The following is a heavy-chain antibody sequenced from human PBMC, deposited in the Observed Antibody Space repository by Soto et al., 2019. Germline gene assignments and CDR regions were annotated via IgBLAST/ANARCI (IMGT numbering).Heavy chain of an antibody. V-gene: IGHV3-11*01. CDR1: GFTFSDYY. CDR3: ARDLGYYDSSGYFDY. CDR2: ISSSDNII. Sequence: GGSLRLSCAASGFTFSDYYMSWIRLAPGKGLEWVSYISSSDNIIYYAESVKGRFTISRDNAKNSLHLQMNSLRAEDTAVYYCARDLGYYDSSGYFDYWGQGTLVTVSS. J-gene: IGHJ4*02. D-gene: IGHD3-22*01.